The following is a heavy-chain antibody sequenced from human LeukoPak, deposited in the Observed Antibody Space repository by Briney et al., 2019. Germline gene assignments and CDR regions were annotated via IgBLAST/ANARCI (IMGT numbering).Heavy chain of an antibody. J-gene: IGHJ4*02. CDR3: ARQGPEGWLRLEPYYFDY. D-gene: IGHD5-12*01. CDR1: GFTFNNYG. V-gene: IGHV3-30*03. CDR2: ISYDGSKK. Sequence: GGSLRLSCAASGFTFNNYGMHWVRQAPGKGLDWVAVISYDGSKKYYADSVKGRFTISRDNSKNTLYLQMDSLRPEDTAVYYCARQGPEGWLRLEPYYFDYWGQGTLVTVSS.